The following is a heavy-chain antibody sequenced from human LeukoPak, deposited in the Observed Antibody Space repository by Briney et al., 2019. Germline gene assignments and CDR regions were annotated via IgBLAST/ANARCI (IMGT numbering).Heavy chain of an antibody. CDR2: IYANGYT. D-gene: IGHD3-22*01. CDR1: EFTVSSNY. CDR3: ARVRASQEYFGSGYPQPPWVDL. Sequence: GGSLRLSCAASEFTVSSNYMSWVRQAPGRGLEWVSLIYANGYTTYADSVKGRFTISRDNSKNTLFLQMNRLRVEDTALYHCARVRASQEYFGSGYPQPPWVDLWGQGTLVTVSP. J-gene: IGHJ5*02. V-gene: IGHV3-66*01.